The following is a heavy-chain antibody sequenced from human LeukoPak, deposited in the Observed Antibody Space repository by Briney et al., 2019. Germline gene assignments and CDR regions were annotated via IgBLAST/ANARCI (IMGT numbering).Heavy chain of an antibody. CDR2: IYHSGST. V-gene: IGHV4-30-2*01. Sequence: SETLSLTCTVSGGSISGSSYYWGWIRQPPGKGLEWIGYIYHSGSTYYNPSLKSRVTISVDRSKNQFSLKLSSVTAADTAVYYCARSIAAADTRDYYYYYGMDVWGQGTTVTVSS. CDR3: ARSIAAADTRDYYYYYGMDV. CDR1: GGSISGSSYY. J-gene: IGHJ6*02. D-gene: IGHD6-13*01.